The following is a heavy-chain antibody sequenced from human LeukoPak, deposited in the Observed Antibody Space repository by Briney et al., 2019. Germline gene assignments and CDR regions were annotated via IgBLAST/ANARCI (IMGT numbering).Heavy chain of an antibody. CDR2: VNGDGTTT. CDR3: ARGPRYSFGSAFDY. J-gene: IGHJ4*02. Sequence: PGGSLRLSCAASGFTFSSYSMNWVRQAPGKGLVWVSRVNGDGTTTTYADSVKGRFTISRDNAKNTLYLQMNSLRAEDTAVYFCARGPRYSFGSAFDYWGQGTLVTVSS. V-gene: IGHV3-74*01. CDR1: GFTFSSYS. D-gene: IGHD5-18*01.